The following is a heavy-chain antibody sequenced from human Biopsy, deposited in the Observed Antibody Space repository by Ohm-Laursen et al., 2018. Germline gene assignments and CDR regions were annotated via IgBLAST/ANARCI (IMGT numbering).Heavy chain of an antibody. V-gene: IGHV4-59*08. CDR2: ISGSSNT. Sequence: PSDTLSLTCTVSGASITSYYWSWIRQPAGQGLEWIGYISGSSNTNYNPSLKSRFTLSTDTSETQFSLRLSAVTAADTAVYYCARQDSYLGYEYWGQGALVTVSS. CDR1: GASITSYY. D-gene: IGHD5-18*01. J-gene: IGHJ4*02. CDR3: ARQDSYLGYEY.